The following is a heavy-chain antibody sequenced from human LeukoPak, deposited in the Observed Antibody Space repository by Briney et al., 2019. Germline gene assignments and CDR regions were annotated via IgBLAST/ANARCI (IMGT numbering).Heavy chain of an antibody. CDR3: ARATSDSSGYPVSDY. CDR1: GFTFSDYY. Sequence: GGSLRLSCAASGFTFSDYYMSWIRQAPGKGLEWVSYISSGYNTIYYRDSVQGRFIISRDNAKNSLSLQMNSLRAEDSGIYYCARATSDSSGYPVSDYWGQGTLVTVSS. D-gene: IGHD3-22*01. CDR2: ISSGYNTI. J-gene: IGHJ4*02. V-gene: IGHV3-11*04.